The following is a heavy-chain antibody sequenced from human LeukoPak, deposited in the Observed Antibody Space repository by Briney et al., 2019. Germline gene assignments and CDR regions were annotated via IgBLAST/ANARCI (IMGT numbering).Heavy chain of an antibody. CDR1: GDSVSSNSAA. CDR2: TYYRSKWYN. Sequence: SQTLSLTCAISGDSVSSNSAAWNWIRQSPSRGLEWLGRTYYRSKWYNDYAVSVKSRITINPDTSKNQFSLQLNSVTPEDTAVYYCAREDIVATILLNYYYGTDVWGQGTTVTVSS. V-gene: IGHV6-1*01. J-gene: IGHJ6*02. CDR3: AREDIVATILLNYYYGTDV. D-gene: IGHD5-12*01.